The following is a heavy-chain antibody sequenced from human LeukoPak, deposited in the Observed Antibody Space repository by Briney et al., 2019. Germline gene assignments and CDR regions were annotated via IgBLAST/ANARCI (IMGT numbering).Heavy chain of an antibody. CDR2: IYYSGST. CDR1: GGSISSYY. V-gene: IGHV4-59*08. D-gene: IGHD6-13*01. Sequence: PSETLSLTCTVSGGSISSYYWSWIRQPPGKGLEWIGYIYYSGSTNYNPSLKSRVTISVDTSKNQFSLKLSSVTAADTAVYYCARVSQLVPRAFDIWGQGTMVTVSS. CDR3: ARVSQLVPRAFDI. J-gene: IGHJ3*02.